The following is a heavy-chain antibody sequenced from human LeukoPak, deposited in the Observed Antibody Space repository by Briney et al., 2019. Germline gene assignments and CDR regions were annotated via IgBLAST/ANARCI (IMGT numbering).Heavy chain of an antibody. Sequence: ASVKVSCKASGGTFSSYAISWVRQAPGQGLEWMGGIIPIFGTANYAQKFQGRVTITADESTSTAYMELSSLRSEDTAVHYCARGRVVPAARVHHDAFDIWGQGTMVTVSS. CDR1: GGTFSSYA. J-gene: IGHJ3*02. D-gene: IGHD2-2*01. CDR3: ARGRVVPAARVHHDAFDI. CDR2: IIPIFGTA. V-gene: IGHV1-69*13.